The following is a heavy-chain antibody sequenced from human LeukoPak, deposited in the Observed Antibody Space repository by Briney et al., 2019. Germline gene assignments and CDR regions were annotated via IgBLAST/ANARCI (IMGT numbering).Heavy chain of an antibody. CDR2: IYYSGST. CDR3: ARDRYSYGY. D-gene: IGHD5-18*01. V-gene: IGHV4-59*12. Sequence: SETLSLICTVSGGSISSYYWSWIRQPPGKGLEWIGYIYYSGSTNYNPSLKSRVTISVDTSKNQFSLKLSSVTAADTAVYYCARDRYSYGYWGQGTLVTVSS. CDR1: GGSISSYY. J-gene: IGHJ4*02.